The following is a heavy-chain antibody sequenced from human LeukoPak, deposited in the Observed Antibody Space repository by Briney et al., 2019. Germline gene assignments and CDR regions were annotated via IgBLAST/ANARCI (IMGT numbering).Heavy chain of an antibody. D-gene: IGHD3-3*01. CDR3: ARGLYDFWSGSNYYYMDV. CDR2: IYTSGST. Sequence: PSETLSLTCTVSGGSISSYYWSWIRQPAGKGLEWIGRIYTSGSTNYNPSLKSRVTISVDTSKNQFSLKLSSVTAADTAVYYCARGLYDFWSGSNYYYMDVWGKGTTVTVSS. J-gene: IGHJ6*03. V-gene: IGHV4-4*07. CDR1: GGSISSYY.